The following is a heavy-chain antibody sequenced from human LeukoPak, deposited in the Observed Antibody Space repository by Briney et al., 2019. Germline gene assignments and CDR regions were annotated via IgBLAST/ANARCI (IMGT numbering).Heavy chain of an antibody. V-gene: IGHV3-11*04. CDR2: ISSSGSTI. J-gene: IGHJ4*02. Sequence: TGGSLRLSCAASGFTFSDYYMSWIRQAPGKGLEWVSYISSSGSTIYYADSVKGRFTISRGNAKNSLYLQMNSLRAEDTAVYYCARVGSVVAATPPDWGQGTLVTVSS. CDR3: ARVGSVVAATPPD. D-gene: IGHD2-15*01. CDR1: GFTFSDYY.